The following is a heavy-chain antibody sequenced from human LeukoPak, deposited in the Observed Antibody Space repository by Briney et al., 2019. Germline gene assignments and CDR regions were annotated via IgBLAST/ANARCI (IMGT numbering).Heavy chain of an antibody. D-gene: IGHD3-22*01. J-gene: IGHJ4*02. CDR1: GGTFSSYA. V-gene: IGHV1-69*01. CDR3: ARDNYYDIASFDY. CDR2: IIPIFGTA. Sequence: SVKVSCKASGGTFSSYAISWVRQAPGQGLEWMGGIIPIFGTANYAQKFQGRVTITADESTSTAYMELSSLRSEDTAVYYCARDNYYDIASFDYWGQGTLVTVSS.